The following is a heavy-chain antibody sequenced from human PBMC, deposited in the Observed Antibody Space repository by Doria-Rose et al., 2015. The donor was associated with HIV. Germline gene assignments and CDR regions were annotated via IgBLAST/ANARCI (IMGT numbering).Heavy chain of an antibody. CDR3: ARVFAYCVGDCYARHNDAFDI. Sequence: QVQLVESGAEVKKPGASVKVSCKASGYTFTTYDINWVRQAAGQGLEWMGWMNPNSGNTGYAQKFQGTFPMTRTPSISTSYMGLSRLRSDDTSLYSCARVFAYCVGDCYARHNDAFDIWGQGALVSVSS. CDR1: GYTFTTYD. V-gene: IGHV1-8*02. J-gene: IGHJ3*02. D-gene: IGHD2-21*02. CDR2: MNPNSGNT.